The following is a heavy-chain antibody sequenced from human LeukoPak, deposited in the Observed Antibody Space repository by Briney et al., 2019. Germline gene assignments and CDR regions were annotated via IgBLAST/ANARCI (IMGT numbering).Heavy chain of an antibody. CDR3: ARDPIAAAGFDY. CDR2: IYYSGST. V-gene: IGHV4-59*11. D-gene: IGHD6-13*01. CDR1: GGSISSHY. J-gene: IGHJ4*02. Sequence: SETLSLTCTVSGGSISSHYWSWIRQPPGKGLEWIGYIYYSGSTNYNPSLKSRVTISVDTSKNQFSLKLSSVTAADTAVYYCARDPIAAAGFDYWGQGTLVTVSS.